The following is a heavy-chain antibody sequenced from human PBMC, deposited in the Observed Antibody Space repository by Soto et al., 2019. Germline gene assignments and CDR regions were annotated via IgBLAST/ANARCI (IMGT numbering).Heavy chain of an antibody. Sequence: SETLSLTCTVSGGSISSGGYYWSWIRQHPGKGLEWIGYIYYSGSTYYNPSLKSRVTISVDTSKNQFSLKLSSVTAADTAVYYCARGRNDYGEKNYYYYMDVWGKGTKVTVSS. CDR1: GGSISSGGYY. CDR2: IYYSGST. D-gene: IGHD4-17*01. V-gene: IGHV4-31*03. CDR3: ARGRNDYGEKNYYYYMDV. J-gene: IGHJ6*03.